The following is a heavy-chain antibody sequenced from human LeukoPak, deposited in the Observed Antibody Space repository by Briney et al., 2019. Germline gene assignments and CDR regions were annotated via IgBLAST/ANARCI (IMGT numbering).Heavy chain of an antibody. CDR2: ISYDEDNK. V-gene: IGHV3-30*09. CDR3: ARSPTRSLRVGEFDF. J-gene: IGHJ4*02. Sequence: PGGSLRLSCAASGFPFSYYSMHWVHQAPGKGLEWVAVISYDEDNKYYADSVKGRFAISRDNSKDTLYLQMNSLRAGDTAVYYCARSPTRSLRVGEFDFWGQGTLVTVSS. CDR1: GFPFSYYS. D-gene: IGHD1-26*01.